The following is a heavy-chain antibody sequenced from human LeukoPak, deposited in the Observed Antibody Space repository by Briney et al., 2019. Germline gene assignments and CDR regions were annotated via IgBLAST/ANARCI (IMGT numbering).Heavy chain of an antibody. CDR3: AREESVRYIQGPFDY. CDR1: GFTFSDYY. V-gene: IGHV3-11*06. D-gene: IGHD3-9*01. CDR2: ISGSSSHI. Sequence: GGSLRLSCEASGFTFSDYYLSWIRQAPGKGLEWISYISGSSSHINYADSVKGRFTISRDNAKKSVYLQMDSLRVEHTAVYYCAREESVRYIQGPFDYWGQGTLVTVSS. J-gene: IGHJ4*02.